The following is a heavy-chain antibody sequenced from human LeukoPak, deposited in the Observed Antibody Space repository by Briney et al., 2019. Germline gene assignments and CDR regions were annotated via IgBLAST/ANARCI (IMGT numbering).Heavy chain of an antibody. CDR2: IIPIFGTA. J-gene: IGHJ4*02. D-gene: IGHD5-12*01. V-gene: IGHV1-69*05. Sequence: ASVKVSCKASGGTFSSYAISWVRQAPGQGLEWMGGIIPIFGTANYAQKFQGRVTITTDESTSTAYMELSSLRSEDTAVYYCASYSGYDSVYLDYWGQGTLVTVSS. CDR3: ASYSGYDSVYLDY. CDR1: GGTFSSYA.